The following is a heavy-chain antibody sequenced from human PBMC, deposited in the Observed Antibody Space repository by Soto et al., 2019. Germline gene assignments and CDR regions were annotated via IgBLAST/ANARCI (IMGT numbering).Heavy chain of an antibody. CDR2: ISWNSGSI. CDR3: VKDNWNSPTGAFDI. CDR1: GFTFDDYA. V-gene: IGHV3-9*01. Sequence: GGSLRLSCAASGFTFDDYAMHWVRQAPGKGLEWVSGISWNSGSIGYADSVKGRFTISRDNAKNSLYLQMNSLRAEDTALYYCVKDNWNSPTGAFDIWGQGTMVTVSS. J-gene: IGHJ3*02. D-gene: IGHD1-7*01.